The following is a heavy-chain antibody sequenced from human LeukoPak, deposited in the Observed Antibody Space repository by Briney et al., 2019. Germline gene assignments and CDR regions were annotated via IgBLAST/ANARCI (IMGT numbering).Heavy chain of an antibody. CDR1: GFTFSSYG. V-gene: IGHV3-30*18. CDR3: AKDHYYGSGSYSTFDY. D-gene: IGHD3-10*01. Sequence: GRSLRLSCAASGFTFSSYGMHWVRLAPGKGLEWVAVISYDGSNKYYADSMKGRFTISRDNSKNTLYLQMNSLRAEDTAVYYCAKDHYYGSGSYSTFDYWGQGTLVTVSS. J-gene: IGHJ4*02. CDR2: ISYDGSNK.